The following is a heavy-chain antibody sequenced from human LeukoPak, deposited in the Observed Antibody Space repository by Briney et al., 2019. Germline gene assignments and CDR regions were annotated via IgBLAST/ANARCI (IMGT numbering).Heavy chain of an antibody. CDR3: AREGKDSSGYN. Sequence: GGSLRLSCAASGFTFSSYAMTWVRQAPGKGLEWVSSISSSSSYIYYADSVKGRFTISRDNAKNSLYLQMNSLRAEDTAVYYCAREGKDSSGYNWGQGTLVTVSS. J-gene: IGHJ4*02. V-gene: IGHV3-21*01. CDR1: GFTFSSYA. D-gene: IGHD3-22*01. CDR2: ISSSSSYI.